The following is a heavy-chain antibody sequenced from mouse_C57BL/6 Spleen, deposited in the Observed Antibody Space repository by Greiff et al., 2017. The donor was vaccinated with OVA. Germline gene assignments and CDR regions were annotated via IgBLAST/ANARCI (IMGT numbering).Heavy chain of an antibody. D-gene: IGHD2-1*01. J-gene: IGHJ1*03. CDR3: ARGRGNRWYFDV. CDR2: IDPSDSYT. V-gene: IGHV1-69*01. Sequence: QVQLQQPGAELVMPGASVKLSCKASGYTFTSYWMHWVKQRPGQGLEWIGEIDPSDSYTNYNQKFKGKSTLTVDKSSSTAYMQLSSLTSEDSAVYYCARGRGNRWYFDVWGTGTTVTVSS. CDR1: GYTFTSYW.